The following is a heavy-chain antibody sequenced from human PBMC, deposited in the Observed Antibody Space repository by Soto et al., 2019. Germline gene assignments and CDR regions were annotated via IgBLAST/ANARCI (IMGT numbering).Heavy chain of an antibody. CDR1: GFSFDDHA. Sequence: EVQLVESGGGLVQPDRSLRLSCAASGFSFDDHAMHWVRQAPGKGLEWVSGISWNSVSIGYADSVKGRFTISRDNAKNCLYLQMNSLRTEDTALHYCAKAVQGYYYGLDVWGLGTTVTVSS. J-gene: IGHJ6*01. CDR2: ISWNSVSI. CDR3: AKAVQGYYYGLDV. V-gene: IGHV3-9*01.